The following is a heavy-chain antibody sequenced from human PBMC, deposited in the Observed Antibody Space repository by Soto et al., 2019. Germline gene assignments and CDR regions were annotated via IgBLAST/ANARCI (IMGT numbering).Heavy chain of an antibody. Sequence: AGSLRLSCAASRFTFRSYSMNWVRKAPGKGLEWVSSISSSSSYIYYADSVKGRFTISRDNAKNSLYLQMNSLRAEDTAVYYCARDLALEYYYYYGMDVWGQGTTVTVSS. CDR3: ARDLALEYYYYYGMDV. J-gene: IGHJ6*02. CDR2: ISSSSSYI. V-gene: IGHV3-21*01. CDR1: RFTFRSYS.